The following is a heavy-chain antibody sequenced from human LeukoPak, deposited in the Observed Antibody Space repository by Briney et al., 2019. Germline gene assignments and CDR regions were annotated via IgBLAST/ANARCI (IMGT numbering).Heavy chain of an antibody. CDR2: INPNSGGT. D-gene: IGHD3-22*01. J-gene: IGHJ4*02. V-gene: IGHV1-2*02. CDR3: ARGDEMIVVVIGGGYFDY. CDR1: GYTFTGYY. Sequence: GAPVKVSCKASGYTFTGYYMHWVRQAPGQGLEWMGWINPNSGGTNYAQKFQGRVTMTRDTSISTAYMELSRLRSDDTAVYYCARGDEMIVVVIGGGYFDYWGQGTLVTVSS.